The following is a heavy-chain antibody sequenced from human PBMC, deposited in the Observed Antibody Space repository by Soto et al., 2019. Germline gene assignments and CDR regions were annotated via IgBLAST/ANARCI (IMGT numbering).Heavy chain of an antibody. D-gene: IGHD3-3*01. CDR1: GFTFSSYG. V-gene: IGHV3-30*18. Sequence: GGSLRLSCAASGFTFSSYGMHWVRQAPGKGLEWVAVISYDGSNKYYADSVKGRFTISRDNSKNTLYLQMNSLRAEDTAVYYCAKDSRFYDFWSGYYIAHYYMDVWGKGTTVTVSS. CDR2: ISYDGSNK. J-gene: IGHJ6*03. CDR3: AKDSRFYDFWSGYYIAHYYMDV.